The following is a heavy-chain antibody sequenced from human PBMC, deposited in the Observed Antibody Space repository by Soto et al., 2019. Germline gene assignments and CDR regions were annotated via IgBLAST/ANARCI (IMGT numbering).Heavy chain of an antibody. CDR3: ARVPWRSNWQRAPDWFDP. V-gene: IGHV4-30-4*01. CDR1: GGSIGSGDYY. Sequence: SETLSLTCTVSGGSIGSGDYYWSWIRQPPGKGLEWIGRIHYSGSTYDNPSLKSRVSISVDTSKNQFSLELSSVTAADTAVYYCARVPWRSNWQRAPDWFDPWGQGSLVTVSS. CDR2: IHYSGST. D-gene: IGHD6-13*01. J-gene: IGHJ5*02.